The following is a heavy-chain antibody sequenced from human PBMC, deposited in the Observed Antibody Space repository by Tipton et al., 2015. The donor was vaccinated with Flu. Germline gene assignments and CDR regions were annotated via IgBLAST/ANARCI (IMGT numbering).Heavy chain of an antibody. CDR2: IYTSGNI. CDR3: ASSRSGWTDAFDI. D-gene: IGHD6-19*01. CDR1: GGSIGSYY. J-gene: IGHJ3*02. Sequence: TLSLTCTVSGGSIGSYYWSWIRQSAGKGLEWIGRIYTSGNINYNPSLQSRVTMSVDKSKNHVSLKFISVTAADTAMYYCASSRSGWTDAFDIWGQGTMLTVSS. V-gene: IGHV4-4*07.